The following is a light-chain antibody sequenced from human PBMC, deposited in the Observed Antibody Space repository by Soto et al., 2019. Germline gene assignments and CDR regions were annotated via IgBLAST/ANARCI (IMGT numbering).Light chain of an antibody. V-gene: IGKV3D-15*01. CDR2: GAS. CDR3: QQSYSLPYT. J-gene: IGKJ2*01. CDR1: QSVAGD. Sequence: IVMTQSPATLSVSPGERATLSCRASQSVAGDLAWYQQKPGQAPRLFIYGASTRATGIPARFSGSGSGTDFTLTISSLQPEDSATYYCQQSYSLPYTFGQGTKVDIK.